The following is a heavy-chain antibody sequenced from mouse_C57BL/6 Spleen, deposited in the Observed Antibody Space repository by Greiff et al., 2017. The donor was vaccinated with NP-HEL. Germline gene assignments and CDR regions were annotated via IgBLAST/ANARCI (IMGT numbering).Heavy chain of an antibody. CDR1: GYTFTDYY. CDR2: INPNNGGT. CDR3: AGNWDGPYYFDY. J-gene: IGHJ2*01. Sequence: EVQLQQSGPELVKPGASVKISCTASGYTFTDYYMNWVSQSHGKSLEWIGDINPNNGGTSYNQKFKGKATLTVNKSSSTAYMELRSLTSEDSAVYYCAGNWDGPYYFDYWGQGTTLTVSS. D-gene: IGHD4-1*01. V-gene: IGHV1-26*01.